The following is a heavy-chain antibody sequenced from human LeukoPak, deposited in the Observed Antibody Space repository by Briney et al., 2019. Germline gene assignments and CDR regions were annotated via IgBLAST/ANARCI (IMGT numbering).Heavy chain of an antibody. J-gene: IGHJ3*02. CDR3: ARYFDYGDAFDI. D-gene: IGHD4-17*01. CDR2: ISSSSSYI. CDR1: GFTFSSYR. V-gene: IGHV3-21*01. Sequence: GGSLRLSCAASGFTFSSYRMNWVRQAPGKGLEWVSSISSSSSYIYYADSVKGRFTISRDNAKNSLYLQMNSLRAEDTAVYYCARYFDYGDAFDIWGQGTMVTVSS.